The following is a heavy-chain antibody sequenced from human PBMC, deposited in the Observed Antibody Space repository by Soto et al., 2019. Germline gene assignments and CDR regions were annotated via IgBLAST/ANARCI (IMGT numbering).Heavy chain of an antibody. CDR2: ISAYNGNT. D-gene: IGHD6-13*01. CDR1: GYTFTSYG. CDR3: ASGEIAAAGSGTPLDY. Sequence: ASVKVSCKASGYTFTSYGISWVRQAPGQGLEWMGWISAYNGNTNYAQKLQGRVTMTTDTSTGTAYMELRSLRSDDTAVYYCASGEIAAAGSGTPLDYWGQGTLVTVSS. J-gene: IGHJ4*02. V-gene: IGHV1-18*01.